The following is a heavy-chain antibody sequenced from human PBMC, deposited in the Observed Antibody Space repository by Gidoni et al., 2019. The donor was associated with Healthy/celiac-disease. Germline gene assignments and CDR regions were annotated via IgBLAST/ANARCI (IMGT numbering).Heavy chain of an antibody. CDR1: GFTFSSYG. J-gene: IGHJ5*02. Sequence: QVQLVESGGGVVQPVRSLRLSCAASGFTFSSYGMHWVRQAPGKGLEWVAVISYDGSNKYYADYVKGRFTISRDNSKKTLYLQMNSLRAEDTAVYYCAKPLSSSLGWFDPWGQGTLVTVSS. V-gene: IGHV3-30*18. CDR2: ISYDGSNK. D-gene: IGHD3-10*01. CDR3: AKPLSSSLGWFDP.